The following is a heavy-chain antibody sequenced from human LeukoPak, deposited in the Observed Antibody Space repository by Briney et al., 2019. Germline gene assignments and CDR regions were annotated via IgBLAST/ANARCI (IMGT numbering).Heavy chain of an antibody. Sequence: GGSLRLSCAASGFTFSSYNMNWVRQAPGKGLEWVSAISSSDSYIYYAESVKGRFTISRDNAKNSLYLQMNSLRAEDTAVYYCAKRGIAAAASFDYWGQGTLVTVSS. CDR3: AKRGIAAAASFDY. J-gene: IGHJ4*02. D-gene: IGHD6-13*01. V-gene: IGHV3-21*01. CDR2: ISSSDSYI. CDR1: GFTFSSYN.